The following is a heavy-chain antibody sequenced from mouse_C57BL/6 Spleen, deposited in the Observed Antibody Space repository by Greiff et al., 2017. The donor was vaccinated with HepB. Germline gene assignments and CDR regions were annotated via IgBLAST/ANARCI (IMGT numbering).Heavy chain of an antibody. CDR1: GYSITSGYD. D-gene: IGHD2-2*01. CDR3: ARGYGYDNAMDY. Sequence: VQLQQSGPGMVKPSQSLSLTCTVTGYSITSGYDWHWIRHFPGNKLEWMGYISYSGSTNYNPSLKSRISITHDTSKNHFFLKLNSVTTEDTATYYCARGYGYDNAMDYWGQGTSVTVSS. V-gene: IGHV3-1*01. CDR2: ISYSGST. J-gene: IGHJ4*01.